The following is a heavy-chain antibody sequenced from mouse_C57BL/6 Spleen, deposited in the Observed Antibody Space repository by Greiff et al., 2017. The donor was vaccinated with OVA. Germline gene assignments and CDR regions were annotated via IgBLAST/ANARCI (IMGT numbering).Heavy chain of an antibody. CDR1: GYAFSSSW. D-gene: IGHD2-4*01. CDR3: ARSGGYYDYFDY. CDR2: IYPGDGDT. Sequence: QVQLKQSGPELVKPGASVKISCKASGYAFSSSWMNWVKQRPGKGLEWIGRIYPGDGDTNYNGKFKGKATLTADKSSSTAYMQLSSLTSEDSAVYFCARSGGYYDYFDYWGQGTTLTVSS. V-gene: IGHV1-82*01. J-gene: IGHJ2*01.